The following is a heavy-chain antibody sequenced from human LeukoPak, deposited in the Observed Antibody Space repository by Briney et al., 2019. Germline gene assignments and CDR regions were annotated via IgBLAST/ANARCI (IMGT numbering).Heavy chain of an antibody. V-gene: IGHV3-15*01. CDR1: GFTFNNAW. J-gene: IGHJ4*02. D-gene: IGHD2-2*01. CDR2: IKSKTDGETT. CDR3: AKDLVGYCSSTSCAQDY. Sequence: GSLRLSCAASGFTFNNAWMSWVRQAPGKGLEWVGRIKSKTDGETTDYAAPVKGRFTISRDNSKNTLYLQMNSLRAEDTAVYYCAKDLVGYCSSTSCAQDYWGQGTLVTVSS.